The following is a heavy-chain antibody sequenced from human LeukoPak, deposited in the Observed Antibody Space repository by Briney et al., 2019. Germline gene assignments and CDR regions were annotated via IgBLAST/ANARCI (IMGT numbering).Heavy chain of an antibody. CDR2: VYHIGNT. CDR3: ARAGWIITSAIDY. V-gene: IGHV4-38-2*02. D-gene: IGHD3-22*01. Sequence: SETLSLTCIVSGYSLSRGYYWAWIRPPPGRGLEWIGTVYHIGNTYYNPSLESRASMSVDTSTNEFSLTLKSVTAADTAVYYCARAGWIITSAIDYWGQGALVTVSS. J-gene: IGHJ4*02. CDR1: GYSLSRGYY.